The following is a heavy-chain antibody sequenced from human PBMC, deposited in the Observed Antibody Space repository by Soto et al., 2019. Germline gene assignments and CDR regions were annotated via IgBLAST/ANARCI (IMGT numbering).Heavy chain of an antibody. CDR2: ISYDGSNK. CDR1: GFTFSSYG. V-gene: IGHV3-30*18. D-gene: IGHD3-3*01. Sequence: GGSLRLSCAASGFTFSSYGMHWVRQAPGKGLEWVAVISYDGSNKYYADSVKGRFTISRDNSKNTLYLQMNSLRAEDTAVYYCAKEYDFWSGYYLNYYYYYGMDVWGQGTPVTVSS. CDR3: AKEYDFWSGYYLNYYYYYGMDV. J-gene: IGHJ6*02.